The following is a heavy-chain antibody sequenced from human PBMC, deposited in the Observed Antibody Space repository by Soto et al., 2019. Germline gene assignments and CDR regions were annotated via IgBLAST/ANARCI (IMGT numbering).Heavy chain of an antibody. CDR2: INHSGST. J-gene: IGHJ4*02. V-gene: IGHV4-34*01. Sequence: SETLSLTCAVYGGSFSGYYWSWIRQPPGKGLEWIGEINHSGSTNYNPSLKSRVTISVDTSKNQFSLKLSSVTAADTAVYYCARGLFGSGSYYGPLVYWGQGTLVTVSS. D-gene: IGHD3-10*01. CDR1: GGSFSGYY. CDR3: ARGLFGSGSYYGPLVY.